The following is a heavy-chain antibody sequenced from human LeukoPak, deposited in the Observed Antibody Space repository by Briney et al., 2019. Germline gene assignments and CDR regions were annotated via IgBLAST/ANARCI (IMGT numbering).Heavy chain of an antibody. Sequence: PGGSLRLSCAASGFTFSSYGMHWVRQAPGKELEWVAFIRYDGSNKYYADSVKGRFAISRDNSKNTLYLQMNSLRAEDTAVYYCAKVRITMIVVGPLDYWGQGTLVTVSS. D-gene: IGHD3-22*01. J-gene: IGHJ4*02. CDR1: GFTFSSYG. CDR3: AKVRITMIVVGPLDY. V-gene: IGHV3-30*02. CDR2: IRYDGSNK.